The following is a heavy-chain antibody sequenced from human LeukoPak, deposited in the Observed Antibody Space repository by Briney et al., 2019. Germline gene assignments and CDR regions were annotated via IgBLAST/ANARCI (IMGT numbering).Heavy chain of an antibody. J-gene: IGHJ4*02. Sequence: PGRSLRLSCAASGFTFSSYGMHWVRQAPGKGLEWVAVISYDGSNKYYADSVKGRFTISRDNSKNTLYLQMNSLRAEDTAVYYCARDPQGSGNTFDYWGQGTLVTVSS. D-gene: IGHD3-10*01. V-gene: IGHV3-30*03. CDR1: GFTFSSYG. CDR2: ISYDGSNK. CDR3: ARDPQGSGNTFDY.